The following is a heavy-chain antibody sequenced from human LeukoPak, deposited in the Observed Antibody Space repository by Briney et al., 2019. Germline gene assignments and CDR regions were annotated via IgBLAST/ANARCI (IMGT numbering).Heavy chain of an antibody. V-gene: IGHV3-30*18. J-gene: IGHJ4*02. D-gene: IGHD3-22*01. CDR2: ISYDGSNK. Sequence: PGGSLRLSCAASGFTFSSYGMHWVRQAPGKGLEWVAVISYDGSNKYYADSVKGRFTISRDNSKNTLYLQMNSLRAEDTAVYYCAKNLAYDSSGYNDYWGQGTLVTVSS. CDR1: GFTFSSYG. CDR3: AKNLAYDSSGYNDY.